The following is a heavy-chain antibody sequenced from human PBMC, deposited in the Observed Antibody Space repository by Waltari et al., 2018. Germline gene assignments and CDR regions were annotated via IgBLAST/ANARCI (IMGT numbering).Heavy chain of an antibody. V-gene: IGHV4-61*08. CDR1: GGSISSGGYY. D-gene: IGHD6-13*01. CDR2: IYYSGST. J-gene: IGHJ5*02. CDR3: ARASYSSSSWFDP. Sequence: QVQLQESGPGLVKPSQTLSLTCTVSGGSISSGGYYWSWIRQHPGKGLEWIGYIYYSGSTNYNPSLKSRVTISVDTSKNQFSLKLSSVTAADTAVYYCARASYSSSSWFDPWGQGTLVTVSS.